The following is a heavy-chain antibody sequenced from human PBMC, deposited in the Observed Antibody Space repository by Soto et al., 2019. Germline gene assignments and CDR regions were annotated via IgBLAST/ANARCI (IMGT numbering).Heavy chain of an antibody. J-gene: IGHJ4*02. V-gene: IGHV3-7*01. CDR2: IKQDGSEK. CDR1: GFTFSSYW. CDR3: ARDAPLAAAGSEDY. Sequence: HPGGSLRLSCSASGFTFSSYWMSWVRQAPGKGLEWVANIKQDGSEKYYVDSVKGRFTISRDNAKNSLYLQMNSLRAEDTAVYYCARDAPLAAAGSEDYWGQGTLVTVSS. D-gene: IGHD2-15*01.